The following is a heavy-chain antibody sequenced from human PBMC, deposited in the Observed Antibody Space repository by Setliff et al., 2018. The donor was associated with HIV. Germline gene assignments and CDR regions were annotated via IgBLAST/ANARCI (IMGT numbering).Heavy chain of an antibody. D-gene: IGHD6-25*01. V-gene: IGHV5-51*01. CDR1: GYSFTSYW. CDR3: VRYIGAAAGYIDH. J-gene: IGHJ4*02. Sequence: GESLKISCKGSGYSFTSYWINWVRQMPGKGLEWMGIIYPGDSDTRYSPSFQGQVTISADKSTTTAYLDWASLKASDTAMYYCVRYIGAAAGYIDHWGQGTLVTVSS. CDR2: IYPGDSDT.